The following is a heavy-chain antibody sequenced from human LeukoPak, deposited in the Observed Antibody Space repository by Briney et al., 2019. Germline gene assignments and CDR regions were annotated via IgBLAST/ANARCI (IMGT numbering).Heavy chain of an antibody. Sequence: SETLSLTCAVYGGSFSGYYWSWIRQPPGKGLEWIGEIYHSGSTNYDPSLKSRVTISVDKSKNQFSLKLSSVTAADTAVYYCARGGWYYDSSGENAFDIWGQGTMVTVSS. CDR2: IYHSGST. J-gene: IGHJ3*02. V-gene: IGHV4-34*01. CDR3: ARGGWYYDSSGENAFDI. D-gene: IGHD3-22*01. CDR1: GGSFSGYY.